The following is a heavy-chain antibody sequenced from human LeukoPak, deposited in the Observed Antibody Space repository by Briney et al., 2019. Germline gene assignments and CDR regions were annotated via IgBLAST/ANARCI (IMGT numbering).Heavy chain of an antibody. CDR1: GGSISSGSYY. CDR2: IYTSGST. Sequence: PSQTLSLTCTVSGGSISSGSYYWSCIRQPAGKGLEWIGRIYTSGSTNYNPSLKSRVTISVDASQNQFSLKLSSVTAADTAVYYCAIGGASGYSYSWGQGTLVTVSS. V-gene: IGHV4-61*02. CDR3: AIGGASGYSYS. D-gene: IGHD5-18*01. J-gene: IGHJ4*02.